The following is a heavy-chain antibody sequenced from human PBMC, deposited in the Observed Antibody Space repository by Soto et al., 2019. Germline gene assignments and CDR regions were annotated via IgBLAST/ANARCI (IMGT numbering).Heavy chain of an antibody. V-gene: IGHV1-58*01. CDR2: IVVGSGNT. Sequence: SVKVSCKASGFTFTSSAVQWVRQARGQRLEWIGWIVVGSGNTNYAQKFQERVTITRDMSTSTAYMEPSSLRSEDTAVYYCAAEKGPYYYDSSGSGSFDYWGQGTLVTVSS. D-gene: IGHD3-22*01. CDR3: AAEKGPYYYDSSGSGSFDY. J-gene: IGHJ4*02. CDR1: GFTFTSSA.